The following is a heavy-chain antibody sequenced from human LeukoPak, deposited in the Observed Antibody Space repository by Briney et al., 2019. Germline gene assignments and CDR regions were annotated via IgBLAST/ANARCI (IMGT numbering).Heavy chain of an antibody. D-gene: IGHD6-19*01. Sequence: GGSLRLSCAASGXTFSNYAMHWVRQAPGKGLEWVAFMSFDGSDKYYADSVKGRFTISKDNSKNTLYLQMNSLRFEDTAVYYCARDQPGTYTLSSTWGQGTLVTVSS. V-gene: IGHV3-30-3*01. CDR3: ARDQPGTYTLSST. CDR1: GXTFSNYA. J-gene: IGHJ5*02. CDR2: MSFDGSDK.